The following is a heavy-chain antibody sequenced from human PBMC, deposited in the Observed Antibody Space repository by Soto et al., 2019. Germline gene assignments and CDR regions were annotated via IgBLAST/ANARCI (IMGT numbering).Heavy chain of an antibody. CDR1: GYTFSSYA. V-gene: IGHV1-3*01. CDR2: INAGYGNT. Sequence: QVNLVQSGAEVRKPGDSVKVSCKASGYTFSSYAMHWVRQAPGQRLEWMGWINAGYGNTKSSQKFQDRVTISRDTSASTAYMELTSLRSEDTAVYYCARDTGDGTFDFWGQGSLVTVSS. D-gene: IGHD7-27*01. CDR3: ARDTGDGTFDF. J-gene: IGHJ4*02.